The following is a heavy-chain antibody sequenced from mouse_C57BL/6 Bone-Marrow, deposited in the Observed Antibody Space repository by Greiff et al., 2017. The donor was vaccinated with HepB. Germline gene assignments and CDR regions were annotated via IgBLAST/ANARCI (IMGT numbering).Heavy chain of an antibody. Sequence: QVQLQQSGPELVKPGASVKISCKASGYSFTSYYIHWVKQRPGQGLEWIGWIYPGSGNTKYNEKFKGKATLTADTSSSTAYMQLSSLTSEDSAVYYCARGDGNYGAMYYWGQGTSVTVSS. D-gene: IGHD2-1*01. J-gene: IGHJ4*01. CDR1: GYSFTSYY. CDR2: IYPGSGNT. V-gene: IGHV1-66*01. CDR3: ARGDGNYGAMYY.